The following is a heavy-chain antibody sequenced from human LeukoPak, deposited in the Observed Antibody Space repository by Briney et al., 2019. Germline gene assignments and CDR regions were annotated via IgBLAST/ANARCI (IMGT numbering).Heavy chain of an antibody. CDR2: FHTAGDT. D-gene: IGHD2-2*01. Sequence: SGGSLRLSCAAFGFTFSNYDMHWVRQATGNGLEWVSAFHTAGDTHYAGSVKGRFTVSRDSDENSFYLQMNSLRAGDTAVYFCARGSCGTTSCSERVRGLDVWGPGITVTVSS. CDR1: GFTFSNYD. CDR3: ARGSCGTTSCSERVRGLDV. J-gene: IGHJ6*02. V-gene: IGHV3-13*01.